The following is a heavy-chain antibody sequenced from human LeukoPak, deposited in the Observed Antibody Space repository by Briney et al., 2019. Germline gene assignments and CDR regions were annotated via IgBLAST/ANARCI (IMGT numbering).Heavy chain of an antibody. CDR3: ARTGGDCSSGLCYYAMDV. CDR1: GGSISSYY. J-gene: IGHJ6*02. Sequence: SETLSLTCTVSGGSISSYYWSWIRQPPGKGLEGIGYIYYSGSTNYNPSLKSRVTISVDTSKNQFSLRLSSMTAADTAVYYCARTGGDCSSGLCYYAMDVWGQGTTVTVS. CDR2: IYYSGST. V-gene: IGHV4-59*01. D-gene: IGHD2-21*02.